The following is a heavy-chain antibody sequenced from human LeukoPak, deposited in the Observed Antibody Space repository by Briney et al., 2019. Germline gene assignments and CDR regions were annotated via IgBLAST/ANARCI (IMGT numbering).Heavy chain of an antibody. D-gene: IGHD2-2*01. CDR2: INPSGGST. Sequence: ASVKVSCKASGYTFTSYYMHWVRQAPGQGLEWMGIINPSGGSTSYAQKFQGRVTMTRDTSTSTAYMELRSLRSDDTAVYYCARGGDQLLSRNWFDPWGQGTLVTVSS. J-gene: IGHJ5*02. CDR3: ARGGDQLLSRNWFDP. CDR1: GYTFTSYY. V-gene: IGHV1-46*01.